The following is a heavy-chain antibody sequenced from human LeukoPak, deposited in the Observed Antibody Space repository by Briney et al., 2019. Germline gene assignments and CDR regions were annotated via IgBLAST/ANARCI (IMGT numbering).Heavy chain of an antibody. V-gene: IGHV3-48*04. D-gene: IGHD3-3*01. Sequence: GGSLRLSCAASGFTFSSYSMNWVRQAPGKGLEWVSYISSSSSTIYYADSVKGRFTISRDNAKNSLYLQMNSLRAEDAAVYYCARDRQITIPDYMDVWGKGTTVTVSS. CDR3: ARDRQITIPDYMDV. CDR2: ISSSSSTI. CDR1: GFTFSSYS. J-gene: IGHJ6*03.